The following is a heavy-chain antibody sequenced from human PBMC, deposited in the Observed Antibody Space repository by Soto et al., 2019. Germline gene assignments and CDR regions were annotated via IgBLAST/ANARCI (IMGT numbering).Heavy chain of an antibody. CDR2: ISPFHGDT. V-gene: IGHV1-18*01. D-gene: IGHD3-16*01. CDR3: ARSDHVDRYFDY. CDR1: GYSFTNYA. J-gene: IGHJ4*02. Sequence: GASVKVCCKASGYSFTNYAIGWVRQAPGQGLEWVGWISPFHGDTNYAQNFQGRITVTTDSSTSTAYMDLGRLRSDDTAVYYCARSDHVDRYFDYWGQGTRVTVSS.